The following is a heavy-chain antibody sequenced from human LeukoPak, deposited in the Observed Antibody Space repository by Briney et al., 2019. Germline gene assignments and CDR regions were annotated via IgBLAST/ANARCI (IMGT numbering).Heavy chain of an antibody. CDR3: ARNSYGHPT. CDR1: GFTFSNFD. D-gene: IGHD5-18*01. V-gene: IGHV3-30*12. Sequence: PGGSLTFYSAAYGFTFSNFDMHWVRQAPGKGLQGLAVISYDGSNKYYAVSVKGRFTISRDNSKNTLYLQMNSLIAEDTAVYYCARNSYGHPTWGQGTLVTVSS. J-gene: IGHJ5*02. CDR2: ISYDGSNK.